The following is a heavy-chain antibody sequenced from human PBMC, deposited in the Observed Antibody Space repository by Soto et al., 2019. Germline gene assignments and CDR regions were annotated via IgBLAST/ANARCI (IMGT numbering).Heavy chain of an antibody. J-gene: IGHJ6*02. CDR3: ARDRLQLVKRMVYDYDGIDV. CDR1: GGTFSSYA. V-gene: IGHV1-69*13. CDR2: IIPIFGTA. D-gene: IGHD6-13*01. Sequence: ASVTVSCKASGGTFSSYAISWVRQAPGQGLEWMGGIIPIFGTANYAQKFQGRVTITADESTSTAYKELRSLRSEDTAVYYCARDRLQLVKRMVYDYDGIDVWGQGTTVTVSS.